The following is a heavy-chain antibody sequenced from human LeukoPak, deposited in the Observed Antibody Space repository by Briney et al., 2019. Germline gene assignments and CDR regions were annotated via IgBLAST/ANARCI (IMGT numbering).Heavy chain of an antibody. Sequence: PGGSLRLSCAASGFTFSSYAMSWVRQAPGKGLEWVSAISGSGGSTYYADSVKGRFTISRDNSKNTLYLQMNSLRAEDTAVYYCARDRSPSTYYDYVWGSSATPGNWFDLWGQGTLVTVSS. J-gene: IGHJ5*02. V-gene: IGHV3-23*01. CDR2: ISGSGGST. CDR3: ARDRSPSTYYDYVWGSSATPGNWFDL. CDR1: GFTFSSYA. D-gene: IGHD3-16*01.